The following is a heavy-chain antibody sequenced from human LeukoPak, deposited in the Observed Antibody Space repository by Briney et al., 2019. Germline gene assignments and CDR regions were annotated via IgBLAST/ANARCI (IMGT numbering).Heavy chain of an antibody. J-gene: IGHJ5*02. CDR2: IYSDGTT. CDR1: GFIVSNNY. CDR3: GRDRSFRNYGWFDP. Sequence: GGSLRLSCAASGFIVSNNYMTWIRQAPGRGLERISVIYSDGTTYYADSVQGRFTISRDNSKNTLYLELNSLRAEDTAVYYCGRDRSFRNYGWFDPWGQGTRVTVSS. V-gene: IGHV3-53*01. D-gene: IGHD1-7*01.